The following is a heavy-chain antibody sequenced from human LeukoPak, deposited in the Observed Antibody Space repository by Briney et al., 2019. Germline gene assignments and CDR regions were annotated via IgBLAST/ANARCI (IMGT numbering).Heavy chain of an antibody. V-gene: IGHV1-18*01. D-gene: IGHD2-2*01. J-gene: IGHJ5*02. CDR1: GYTLTELS. Sequence: ASVKVSCKVSGYTLTELSMHWVRQAPGQGLEWMGWISAYNGNTNYAQKLQGRVTMTTDTSTSTAYMELRSLRSDDTAVYYCARDLFACSSTSCHHETFDPWGQGTLVTVSS. CDR3: ARDLFACSSTSCHHETFDP. CDR2: ISAYNGNT.